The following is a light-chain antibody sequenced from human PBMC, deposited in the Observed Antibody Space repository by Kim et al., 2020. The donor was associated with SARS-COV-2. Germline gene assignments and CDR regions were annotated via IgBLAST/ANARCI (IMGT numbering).Light chain of an antibody. Sequence: SSELTQDPAVSVALGQTVRITCQGDSLRSYYASWYQQKPGQAPVLIIYGKNNRPSGFLHRFYGSRSGNTASLTITGAQAEYEADYYCNSLDSSGNHMVFG. CDR3: NSLDSSGNHMV. CDR1: SLRSYY. V-gene: IGLV3-19*01. J-gene: IGLJ2*01. CDR2: GKN.